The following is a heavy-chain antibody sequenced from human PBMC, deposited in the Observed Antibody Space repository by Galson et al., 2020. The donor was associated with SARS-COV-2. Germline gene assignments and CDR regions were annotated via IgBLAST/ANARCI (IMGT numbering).Heavy chain of an antibody. V-gene: IGHV4-34*01. J-gene: IGHJ6*02. D-gene: IGHD3-22*01. Sequence: ETSETLSITCGVYGGSFSGYYWNWIRQSPEKGLEWIGEINHSGSTNYNQSLESRLTISVDTSKNHFSLNLNSVTAADTAVYYCARGPIDYYYGMDVLGQGTTVTVS. CDR3: ARGPIDYYYGMDV. CDR2: INHSGST. CDR1: GGSFSGYY.